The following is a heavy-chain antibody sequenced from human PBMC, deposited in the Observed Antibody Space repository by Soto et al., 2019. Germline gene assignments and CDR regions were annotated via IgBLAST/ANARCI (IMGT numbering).Heavy chain of an antibody. J-gene: IGHJ6*02. CDR1: GFTFNTYP. CDR3: SESLARGREYYYGMDV. Sequence: GWSLRLSCAASGFTFNTYPMSWVRQAPGKGLEWVAIIRFDGSNINYADAVMGRFTISRDNSKNTLYLQMNSLRAEDTAVYYCSESLARGREYYYGMDVWGQGTTVTVSS. CDR2: IRFDGSNI. V-gene: IGHV3-33*08.